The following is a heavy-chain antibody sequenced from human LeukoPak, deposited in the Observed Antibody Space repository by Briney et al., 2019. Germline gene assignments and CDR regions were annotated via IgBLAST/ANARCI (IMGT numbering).Heavy chain of an antibody. D-gene: IGHD6-13*01. Sequence: SETLSLTCAVYGGSFSGYYWSWIRQPPGTGLEWIGEINHSGSTNYNPSLKSRVTISVDTSKNQFSLKLNSVTAADTAVYYCARTGIDTGDYYFDYWGQGALVTVSS. CDR1: GGSFSGYY. CDR3: ARTGIDTGDYYFDY. CDR2: INHSGST. V-gene: IGHV4-34*01. J-gene: IGHJ4*02.